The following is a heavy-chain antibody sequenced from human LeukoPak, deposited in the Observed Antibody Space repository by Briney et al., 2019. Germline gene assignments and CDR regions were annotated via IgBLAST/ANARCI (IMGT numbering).Heavy chain of an antibody. J-gene: IGHJ4*02. CDR1: GFTFSSYT. CDR2: ISYDGSNK. D-gene: IGHD4-17*01. Sequence: PGGSLRLSCAASGFTFSSYTMHWVRQAPGKGLEWVAVISYDGSNKYYADSVKGRFTISRDNSKNTLFLQMNSLTTEDTAVYYCAREVGGDYVFDYWGQGTPVTVSS. CDR3: AREVGGDYVFDY. V-gene: IGHV3-30-3*01.